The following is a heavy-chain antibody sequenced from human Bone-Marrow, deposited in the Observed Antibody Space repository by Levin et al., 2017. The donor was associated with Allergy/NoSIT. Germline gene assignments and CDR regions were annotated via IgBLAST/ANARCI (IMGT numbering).Heavy chain of an antibody. V-gene: IGHV1-46*03. Sequence: ASVKVSCKVSGYPFTSYFLHWVRQAPGQGLEWMGIMNPSGGSPTLAQRFQDRVTMTSDTSTSTVYMELSSLTFDDTAVYYCARAAYRGPDYWGQGTLVTDSS. J-gene: IGHJ4*02. CDR2: MNPSGGSP. CDR3: ARAAYRGPDY. CDR1: GYPFTSYF. D-gene: IGHD5-12*01.